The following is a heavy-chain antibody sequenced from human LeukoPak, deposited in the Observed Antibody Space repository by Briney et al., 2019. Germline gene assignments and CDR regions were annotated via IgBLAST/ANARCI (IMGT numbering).Heavy chain of an antibody. CDR3: ARAPPAGIAAKEPDY. Sequence: KTGGSLRLSCAASGFTFSSYSMNWVRQAPGKGLDWVSSISSSSSYIYYADSVQGQLIISQDNPNNSLYLQLNSLSAEEPAVYYCARAPPAGIAAKEPDYWGQGTLVTVSS. CDR2: ISSSSSYI. D-gene: IGHD6-13*01. J-gene: IGHJ4*02. CDR1: GFTFSSYS. V-gene: IGHV3-21*04.